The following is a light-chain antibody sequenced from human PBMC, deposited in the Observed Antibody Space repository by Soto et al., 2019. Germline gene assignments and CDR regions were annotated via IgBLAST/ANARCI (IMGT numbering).Light chain of an antibody. CDR2: GAS. J-gene: IGKJ1*01. V-gene: IGKV3-15*01. CDR1: QIVSSN. Sequence: EIVMTQSPGTLSVSPGERVTLSCRASQIVSSNLAWYQQKVGQTPRLLIYGASTRATGIPARFSGSGSGTEFTLTISSVQSEDFAVYYCHQYNDWLWTFGQGTKVEIK. CDR3: HQYNDWLWT.